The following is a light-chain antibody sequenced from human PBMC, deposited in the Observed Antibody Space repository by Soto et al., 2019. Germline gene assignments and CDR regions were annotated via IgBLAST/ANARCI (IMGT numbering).Light chain of an antibody. CDR3: SLYTSENADV. CDR1: SSDVGAYNL. J-gene: IGLJ1*01. Sequence: QSALTQPASVSGSPEQSITISCTGTSSDVGAYNLVSWYQQHPGKAPRLIIYEVSKRPSGVPDRFSGSKSGNTASLTISGLQAADEADYYCSLYTSENADVFGTGTKVTVL. V-gene: IGLV2-14*02. CDR2: EVS.